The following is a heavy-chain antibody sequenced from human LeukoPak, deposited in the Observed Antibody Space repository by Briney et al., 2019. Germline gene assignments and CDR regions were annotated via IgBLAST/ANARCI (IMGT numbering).Heavy chain of an antibody. CDR1: GGSISSYY. CDR3: ARDPIVVVPAAMGDYYYMDV. J-gene: IGHJ6*03. Sequence: SETLSLTCTVSGGSISSYYWSWIRQPAGKGLEWIGRIYTSGSTNYNPSLKSRVTMSVDTSKNQFSLKLSSVTAADTAVYYCARDPIVVVPAAMGDYYYMDVWGKGTTVTVSS. CDR2: IYTSGST. V-gene: IGHV4-4*07. D-gene: IGHD2-2*01.